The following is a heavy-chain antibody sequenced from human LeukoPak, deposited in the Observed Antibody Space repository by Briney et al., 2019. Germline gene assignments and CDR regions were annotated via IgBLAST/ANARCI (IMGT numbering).Heavy chain of an antibody. V-gene: IGHV1-2*02. CDR1: GYTFTGYY. D-gene: IGHD6-19*01. J-gene: IGHJ1*01. Sequence: GASVKVSCKASGYTFTGYYMHWVRQAPGQGLEWMGWINPNSGGTNYAQKFQGRVTTTRDTSISTAYMELSRLRSDDTAVYYCARAISSGWFAEYFQHWGQGTLVTVSS. CDR2: INPNSGGT. CDR3: ARAISSGWFAEYFQH.